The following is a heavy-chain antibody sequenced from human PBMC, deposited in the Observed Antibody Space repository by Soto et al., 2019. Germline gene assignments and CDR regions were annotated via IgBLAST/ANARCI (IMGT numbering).Heavy chain of an antibody. CDR3: ARGGQDFGSGPFDY. Sequence: SETLSLTCTVSAGSISNYFCNWIRQPAGKGLEWIGRIDNSGSTNYNPSLKSRVTMSSDTSRNQFSLKLNSVPAADTAVYYCARGGQDFGSGPFDYWGQGALVTVSS. D-gene: IGHD3-3*01. J-gene: IGHJ4*02. CDR1: AGSISNYF. V-gene: IGHV4-4*07. CDR2: IDNSGST.